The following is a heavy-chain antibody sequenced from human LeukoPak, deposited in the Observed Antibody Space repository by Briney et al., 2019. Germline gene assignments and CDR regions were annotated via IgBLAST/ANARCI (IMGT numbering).Heavy chain of an antibody. J-gene: IGHJ5*02. V-gene: IGHV3-23*01. Sequence: PGGSLRLSCAASGFTFSPYAMSWVRQAPGNGLEWVSRISGTGTNTYYAASVKGRFTISRDNSKSTLYLQMNSLSAEDTAVYYCAKSSDVIVLPASMWFDPWGQGTLVSVSS. D-gene: IGHD2-2*01. CDR1: GFTFSPYA. CDR2: ISGTGTNT. CDR3: AKSSDVIVLPASMWFDP.